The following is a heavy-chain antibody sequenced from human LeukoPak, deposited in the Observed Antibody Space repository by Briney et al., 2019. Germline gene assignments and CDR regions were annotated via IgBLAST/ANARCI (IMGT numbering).Heavy chain of an antibody. V-gene: IGHV3-23*01. CDR1: GFTFSSYA. D-gene: IGHD2-2*01. CDR3: AKSEEDIVVVPAAIPGHWFDP. CDR2: INGSGGGT. Sequence: LSGGSLRLSCAASGFTFSSYAMSWVRQAPGKGLEWVAAINGSGGGTYYADSVKGRFTISRDNSKNTLYLQMNSLRVEDTAVYYCAKSEEDIVVVPAAIPGHWFDPWGQGTLVTVSS. J-gene: IGHJ5*02.